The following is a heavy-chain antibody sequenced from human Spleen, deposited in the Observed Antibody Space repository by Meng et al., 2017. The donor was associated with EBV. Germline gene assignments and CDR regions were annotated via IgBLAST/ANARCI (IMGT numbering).Heavy chain of an antibody. Sequence: QLHGLGTGPVTPSQTLSRTCAVSGGSISSGGYSWSWIRQPPGKGLEWIAYIYHSGSVYYNPSLKSRVTISLDRSKNQFSLELNSVTAADTAVYYCARGIMTTVTTLFFFDSWGQGTLVTVSS. CDR3: ARGIMTTVTTLFFFDS. CDR2: IYHSGSV. CDR1: GGSISSGGYS. V-gene: IGHV4-30-2*01. J-gene: IGHJ4*02. D-gene: IGHD4-17*01.